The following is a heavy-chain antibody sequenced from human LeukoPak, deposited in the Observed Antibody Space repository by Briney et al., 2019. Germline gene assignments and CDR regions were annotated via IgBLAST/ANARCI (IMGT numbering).Heavy chain of an antibody. D-gene: IGHD2-2*01. Sequence: PGGSLRLSCAASGFTFSSYGMHWVRQVPGKGLEWVAVIWYDGSNKYYADSVKGRFTISRDNSKNTLYLQMNSLRAEDTAVYYCAREYCSSTSCSRLDYFDYWGQGTLVTVSS. CDR2: IWYDGSNK. V-gene: IGHV3-33*01. J-gene: IGHJ4*02. CDR3: AREYCSSTSCSRLDYFDY. CDR1: GFTFSSYG.